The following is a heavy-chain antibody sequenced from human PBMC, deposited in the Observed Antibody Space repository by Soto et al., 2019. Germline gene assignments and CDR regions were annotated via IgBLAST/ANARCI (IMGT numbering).Heavy chain of an antibody. CDR3: ARDQTTPAYYDFWSGPSSFDY. CDR1: GFTFSSYS. J-gene: IGHJ4*02. CDR2: ISSSSSTI. Sequence: GGSLRLSCAASGFTFSSYSMNWVRQAPGKGLEWVSYISSSSSTIYYADSVKGRFTISRDNAKNSLYLQMNSLRDEDTAVYYCARDQTTPAYYDFWSGPSSFDYWGQGTLVTVSS. D-gene: IGHD3-3*01. V-gene: IGHV3-48*02.